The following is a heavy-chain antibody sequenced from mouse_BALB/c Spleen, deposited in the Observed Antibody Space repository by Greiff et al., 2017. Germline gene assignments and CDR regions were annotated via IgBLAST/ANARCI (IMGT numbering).Heavy chain of an antibody. J-gene: IGHJ4*01. V-gene: IGHV14-3*02. CDR1: GFNIKDTY. Sequence: EVKLQESGAELVKPGASVKLSCTASGFNIKDTYMHWVKQRPEQGLEWIGRIDPANGNTKYDPKFQGKATITADTSSNTAYLQLSSLTSEDTAVYYCARNGYNYAMDYWGQGTSVTVSS. CDR3: ARNGYNYAMDY. D-gene: IGHD1-2*01. CDR2: IDPANGNT.